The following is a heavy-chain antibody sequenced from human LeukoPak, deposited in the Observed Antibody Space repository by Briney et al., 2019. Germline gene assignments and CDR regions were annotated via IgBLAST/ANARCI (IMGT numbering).Heavy chain of an antibody. CDR1: GYTFTSYY. J-gene: IGHJ4*02. CDR3: ARGAIEGLGLFDY. Sequence: ASVKVSCNASGYTFTSYYMHWVRQAPGQGLEWMGWINPNSGGTNYAQKFQGRVTMTRDTSISTAYMELSRLRSDDTAVYYCARGAIEGLGLFDYWGQGTLVTVSS. V-gene: IGHV1-2*02. D-gene: IGHD1-26*01. CDR2: INPNSGGT.